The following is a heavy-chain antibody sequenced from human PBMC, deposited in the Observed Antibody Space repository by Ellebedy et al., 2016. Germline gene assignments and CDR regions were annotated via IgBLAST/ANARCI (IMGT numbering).Heavy chain of an antibody. J-gene: IGHJ6*02. V-gene: IGHV3-7*01. CDR1: GFTFSSYW. CDR3: ARDQSILGPMLYGMGV. D-gene: IGHD3-16*01. CDR2: IKQDGSEK. Sequence: GGSLRLSCAASGFTFSSYWMSWVRQAPGKGLEWVANIKQDGSEKYYVDSVKGRFTISRDNAKNSLYLQMNSLRAEDTAVYYCARDQSILGPMLYGMGVWGQGTTVTVSS.